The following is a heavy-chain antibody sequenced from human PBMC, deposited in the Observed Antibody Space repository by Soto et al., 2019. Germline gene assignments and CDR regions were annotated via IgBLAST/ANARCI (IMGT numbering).Heavy chain of an antibody. CDR1: GFTFSSYA. CDR3: AKDLRNWNYFRGDAFDI. V-gene: IGHV3-23*01. J-gene: IGHJ3*02. CDR2: ISGSGGST. Sequence: EVQLLESGGGLVQPGGSLRLSGAPSGFTFSSYAMSWVRQAPGKGLEWVSAISGSGGSTYYADSVKGRFTISRDNSKNTLYLQMNSLRAEDTAVYYCAKDLRNWNYFRGDAFDIWGQGTMVTVSS. D-gene: IGHD1-7*01.